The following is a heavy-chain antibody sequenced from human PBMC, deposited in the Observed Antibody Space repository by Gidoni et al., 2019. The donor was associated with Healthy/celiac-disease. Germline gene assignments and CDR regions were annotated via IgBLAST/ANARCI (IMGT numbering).Heavy chain of an antibody. Sequence: LEWIGSIYYSGSTYYNPSLKSRVTISVDTSKNQFSLKLSSVTAADTAVYYCARLGIAAAGTGAFDIWGQGTMVTVSS. D-gene: IGHD6-13*01. CDR2: IYYSGST. J-gene: IGHJ3*02. CDR3: ARLGIAAAGTGAFDI. V-gene: IGHV4-39*01.